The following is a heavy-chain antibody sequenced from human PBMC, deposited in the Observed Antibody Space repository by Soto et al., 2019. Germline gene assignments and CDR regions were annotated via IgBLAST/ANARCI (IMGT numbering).Heavy chain of an antibody. J-gene: IGHJ6*03. CDR1: GGSFSGYY. CDR3: ARTPRGGSGGSCYRSYYYYMDV. V-gene: IGHV4-34*01. D-gene: IGHD2-15*01. CDR2: INHSGST. Sequence: SETLSLTCAVYGGSFSGYYWSWIRQPPGKGLEWIGEINHSGSTNYNPSLKSRVTISVDTSKNQFSLKLSSVTAADTAVYYCARTPRGGSGGSCYRSYYYYMDVWGKGTTVTLSS.